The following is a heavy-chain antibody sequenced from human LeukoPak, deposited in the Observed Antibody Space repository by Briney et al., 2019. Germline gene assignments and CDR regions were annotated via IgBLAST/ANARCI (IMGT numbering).Heavy chain of an antibody. V-gene: IGHV4-39*01. J-gene: IGHJ3*02. CDR3: ARRPSSTSCYKRACGAFDI. CDR1: GGSISSSSYY. D-gene: IGHD2-2*02. Sequence: SETLSLTCTVSGGSISSSSYYWHWIRQPPGKVLELIGSIYYGGSTYYNPSLKSRVTISVDTSKNQFSLKLSSVTAADTAVYYCARRPSSTSCYKRACGAFDIWGQGTMVTVSS. CDR2: IYYGGST.